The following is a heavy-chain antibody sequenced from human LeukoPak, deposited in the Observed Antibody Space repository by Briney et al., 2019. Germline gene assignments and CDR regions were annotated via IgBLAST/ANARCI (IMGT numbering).Heavy chain of an antibody. J-gene: IGHJ5*02. CDR3: ATDWVRWFPFDP. Sequence: SAKVSCTASGGTFSSYAISWVRQAPGPGLEGWGRIIPILGIPNSAQKCQGTVTITADKSTSTAYMELSSLRSEDTAVYYCATDWVRWFPFDPWGQGTLATVSS. CDR2: IIPILGIP. D-gene: IGHD4-23*01. CDR1: GGTFSSYA. V-gene: IGHV1-69*04.